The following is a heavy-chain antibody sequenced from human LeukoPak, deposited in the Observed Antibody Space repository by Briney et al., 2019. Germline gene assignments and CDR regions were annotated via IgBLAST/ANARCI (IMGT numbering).Heavy chain of an antibody. J-gene: IGHJ4*02. Sequence: SVKVSCKASGYTFTVYYMHWVRQAPGQGLEWMGGIIPIFGTANYAQKFQGRVTITADKSTSTAYMELSSLRSEDTAVYYCARVPYGSGSYYFGYWGQGTLVTVSS. V-gene: IGHV1-69*06. D-gene: IGHD3-10*01. CDR1: GYTFTVYY. CDR3: ARVPYGSGSYYFGY. CDR2: IIPIFGTA.